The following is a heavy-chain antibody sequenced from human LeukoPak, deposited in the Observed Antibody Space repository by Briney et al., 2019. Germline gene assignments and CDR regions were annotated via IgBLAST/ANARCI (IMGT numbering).Heavy chain of an antibody. D-gene: IGHD6-19*01. CDR1: GFTFSSYE. J-gene: IGHJ4*02. Sequence: PGGSLRLSCAASGFTFSSYEMHWVRQAPGKGLEWVSYISSSGSTIYYADSVKGRFTISRDNAKNSLYLQMNSLRAEDTAVYYCAKPAISSRGWYYDYWGQGTLVTVSS. CDR3: AKPAISSRGWYYDY. CDR2: ISSSGSTI. V-gene: IGHV3-48*03.